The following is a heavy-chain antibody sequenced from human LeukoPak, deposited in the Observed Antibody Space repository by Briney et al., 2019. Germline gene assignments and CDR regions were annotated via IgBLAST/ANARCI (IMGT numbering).Heavy chain of an antibody. J-gene: IGHJ4*02. CDR2: ISYDGSNK. CDR1: GFTFSSYG. V-gene: IGHV3-30*18. Sequence: GGSLRLSCAASGFTFSSYGMHWVRQAPGKGLEWVAVISYDGSNKYYADSVKGRFTISRDNSKNTLYLQMNSLRAEDTAVYYCVKGRVGAPVDYWGQGTLVTVSS. D-gene: IGHD1-26*01. CDR3: VKGRVGAPVDY.